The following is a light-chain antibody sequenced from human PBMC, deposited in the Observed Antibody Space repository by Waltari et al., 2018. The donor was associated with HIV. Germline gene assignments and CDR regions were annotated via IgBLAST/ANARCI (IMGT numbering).Light chain of an antibody. V-gene: IGLV1-51*01. J-gene: IGLJ3*02. CDR1: NSNIGNDY. CDR2: DNT. Sequence: QSVLTPPPSVSAAPGQKVTISCSGSNSNIGNDYVSWYQQLPSTAPQLLIYDNTKRPSGIPDRFSGSKSGTSASLGITGLLAGDEAYYYCGTWDSSLSAVVFGGGTKLTVL. CDR3: GTWDSSLSAVV.